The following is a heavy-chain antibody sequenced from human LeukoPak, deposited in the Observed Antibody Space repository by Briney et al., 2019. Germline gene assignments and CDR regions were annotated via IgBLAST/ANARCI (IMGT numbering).Heavy chain of an antibody. J-gene: IGHJ4*02. CDR1: GFTFSSFG. D-gene: IGHD6-19*01. CDR2: IRYDGSNE. CDR3: AKGTSTYSSGSFDY. Sequence: GGSLRLSCTASGFTFSSFGMHWVRQAPGKGLEWVAFIRYDGSNEYYADSGKGRFRISRDNSKNAVYLQMNSLRAEDTAVYYCAKGTSTYSSGSFDYWGRGTLVTVSS. V-gene: IGHV3-30*02.